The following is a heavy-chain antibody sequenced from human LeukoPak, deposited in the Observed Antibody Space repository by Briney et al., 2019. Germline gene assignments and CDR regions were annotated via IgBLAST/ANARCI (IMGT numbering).Heavy chain of an antibody. Sequence: GGSLRLSCVASGFTFSSFALHWVRQAPGKGLEWVALIWYDGSKKYHADSVKGRFTISRDNSKNTLYLQMNSLRAEDTAIYYRARDQCGGDCYPRDYWGQGTLVTVSS. V-gene: IGHV3-33*01. CDR3: ARDQCGGDCYPRDY. CDR2: IWYDGSKK. CDR1: GFTFSSFA. J-gene: IGHJ4*02. D-gene: IGHD2-21*02.